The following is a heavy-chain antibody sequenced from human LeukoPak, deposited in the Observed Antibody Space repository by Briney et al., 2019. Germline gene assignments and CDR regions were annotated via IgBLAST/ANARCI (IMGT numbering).Heavy chain of an antibody. CDR2: ISVSGTYI. CDR3: ARDRDYGTFDY. D-gene: IGHD4-17*01. J-gene: IGHJ4*02. Sequence: GGSLRLSCAASGFTLSRNGMAWVRQAPGKGVEWVSSISVSGTYIYYSDSVKGRFTISRDNAKNSMYLEMKSLRAEDTAAYFCARDRDYGTFDYWGQGTLVTVSS. CDR1: GFTLSRNG. V-gene: IGHV3-21*01.